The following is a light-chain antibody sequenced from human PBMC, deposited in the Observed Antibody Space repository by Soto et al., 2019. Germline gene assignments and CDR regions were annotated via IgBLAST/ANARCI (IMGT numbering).Light chain of an antibody. CDR1: SSNIGNNY. Sequence: QSVLTQPPSVSAAPGQTVTISCSGSSSNIGNNYVSWYQKLPGAAPKLLIYENDKRPSGIPGRCSGSKSGTSATLGITGLQTGDEADYYCGTWDSSLSAVVFGGGTKVTVL. J-gene: IGLJ2*01. V-gene: IGLV1-51*02. CDR2: END. CDR3: GTWDSSLSAVV.